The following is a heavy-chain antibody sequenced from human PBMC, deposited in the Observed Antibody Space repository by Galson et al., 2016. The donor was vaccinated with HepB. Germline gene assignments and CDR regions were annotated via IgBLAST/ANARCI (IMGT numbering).Heavy chain of an antibody. CDR3: ARGRDWSFDY. CDR2: IKPEGSEK. CDR1: GFTFSNYW. D-gene: IGHD3/OR15-3a*01. J-gene: IGHJ4*02. Sequence: SLRLSCAASGFTFSNYWMSWVRQAPGKGLEWVANIKPEGSEKYYVDSVKGRFAFSRDNAKNSLYLQMNSLRAEDTAVYYCARGRDWSFDYWGQGTLVAVSS. V-gene: IGHV3-7*03.